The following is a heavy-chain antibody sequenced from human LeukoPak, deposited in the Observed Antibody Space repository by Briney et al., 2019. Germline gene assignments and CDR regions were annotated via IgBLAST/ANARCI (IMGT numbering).Heavy chain of an antibody. CDR3: AREGSTNILDY. V-gene: IGHV4-59*01. D-gene: IGHD2-2*01. J-gene: IGHJ4*02. CDR1: GGSISNYY. CDR2: VYSSGST. Sequence: SETLSLTCTVSGGSISNYYWSWLRQPPGKGLEWIGYVYSSGSTNYNPSLKSRVTISVDTSKNQLSLKLSSVTAADTAVYYCAREGSTNILDYWGQGTLVTVSS.